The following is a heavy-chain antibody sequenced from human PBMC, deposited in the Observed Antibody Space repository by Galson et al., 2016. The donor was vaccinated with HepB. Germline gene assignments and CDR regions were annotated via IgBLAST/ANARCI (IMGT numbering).Heavy chain of an antibody. CDR1: GFSFSSYA. CDR3: AKDTSWVLDF. V-gene: IGHV3-23*01. D-gene: IGHD3-16*01. Sequence: SLRLSCAASGFSFSSYAMCWVRQAPGKGLEWVSAIVDSGVTTYYADSVRGRFTISRDNSKSTLYLQMNSLGAEDTAVYYCAKDTSWVLDFWGQGNLVTDSS. CDR2: IVDSGVTT. J-gene: IGHJ4*02.